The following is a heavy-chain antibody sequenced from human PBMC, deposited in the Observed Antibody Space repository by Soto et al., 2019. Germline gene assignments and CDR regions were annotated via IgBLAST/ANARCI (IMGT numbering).Heavy chain of an antibody. Sequence: GASVKVSCKVSGYTLTELSMHWVRQAPGKGLEWMGGFDPEDGETIYAQKFQGRVTMTEDTSTDTAYMELSSLRSEDTAVYYCATSDGGSYYQPEYYYYGMDVWGQGTTVTVSS. J-gene: IGHJ6*02. CDR3: ATSDGGSYYQPEYYYYGMDV. CDR1: GYTLTELS. V-gene: IGHV1-24*01. D-gene: IGHD3-10*01. CDR2: FDPEDGET.